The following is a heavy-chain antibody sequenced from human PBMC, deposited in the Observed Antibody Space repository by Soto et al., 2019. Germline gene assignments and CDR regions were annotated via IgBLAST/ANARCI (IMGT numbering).Heavy chain of an antibody. J-gene: IGHJ6*02. CDR1: GGTFSSYD. V-gene: IGHV1-69*12. Sequence: QVQLVQSGAEVKKPGSSVKVSCKACGGTFSSYDICWVRQAPGQGLEWMGGIIPIFGTANYAQKFQGRVTITADESTSTAYMELSSLRSDDTAVYYCARDRWDIAVAGGAGGYYYDGMDVWGQGTTVTVSS. CDR3: ARDRWDIAVAGGAGGYYYDGMDV. D-gene: IGHD6-19*01. CDR2: IIPIFGTA.